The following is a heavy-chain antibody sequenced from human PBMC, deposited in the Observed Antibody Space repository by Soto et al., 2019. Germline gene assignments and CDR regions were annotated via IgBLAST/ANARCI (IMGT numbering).Heavy chain of an antibody. Sequence: PGGSLRLSCAASGFTFSDYYMSWIRQAPGKGLEWVSYISSSGSTIYYADSVKGRFTISRDNAKNSLYLQMNSLRAEDTAVYYCASHYSSGSYYDYWGQGTLVTVSS. CDR1: GFTFSDYY. D-gene: IGHD1-26*01. CDR3: ASHYSSGSYYDY. CDR2: ISSSGSTI. J-gene: IGHJ4*02. V-gene: IGHV3-11*01.